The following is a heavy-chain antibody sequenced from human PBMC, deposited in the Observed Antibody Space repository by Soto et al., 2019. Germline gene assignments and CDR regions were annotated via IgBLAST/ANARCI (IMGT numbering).Heavy chain of an antibody. Sequence: SVKVSCKAAGFPFKSSTVQWGRQARGQGLEWIGWIAVGSGKTKYAHLIQDRVAITRDLSTSAAYLELSSLGSEDTAVYYCAARHCGGGSCYSHEEAFEAWGQGTVVTVSS. CDR2: IAVGSGKT. D-gene: IGHD2-15*01. V-gene: IGHV1-58*01. J-gene: IGHJ3*01. CDR1: GFPFKSST. CDR3: AARHCGGGSCYSHEEAFEA.